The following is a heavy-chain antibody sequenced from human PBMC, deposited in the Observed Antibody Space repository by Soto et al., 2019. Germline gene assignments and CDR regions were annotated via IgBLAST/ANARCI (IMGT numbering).Heavy chain of an antibody. CDR1: GGSISSGGDY. V-gene: IGHV4-31*03. J-gene: IGHJ4*02. CDR3: ARGSLLRFLEWSFDY. D-gene: IGHD3-3*01. CDR2: IDCSRST. Sequence: TLSLTCTVSGGSISSGGDYWCWIRQHPGRGLDRIGYIDCSRSTDYSPLLNSRVTISVDTSKHQFALKLSCVTAADTAGYYCARGSLLRFLEWSFDYWGQANLVTVSS.